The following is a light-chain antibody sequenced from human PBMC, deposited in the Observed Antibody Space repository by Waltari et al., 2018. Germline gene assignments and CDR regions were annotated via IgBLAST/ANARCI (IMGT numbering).Light chain of an antibody. V-gene: IGKV1-27*01. CDR3: QKYDRDPRT. CDR2: AAS. CDR1: PGISNY. Sequence: DIQMTQSPSSLSASVGDRVTITCRASPGISNYLAWYQQKPGTVPKLLIYAASTLQSGFPSRFSGSGSGTDFTLTISSLQPEDVATYYCQKYDRDPRTFGQGTKVEIK. J-gene: IGKJ1*01.